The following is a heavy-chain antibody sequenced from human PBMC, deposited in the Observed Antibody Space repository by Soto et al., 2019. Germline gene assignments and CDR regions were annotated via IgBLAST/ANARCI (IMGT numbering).Heavy chain of an antibody. J-gene: IGHJ6*02. CDR3: ARSGAQQLGHSYYYYGMDV. D-gene: IGHD6-13*01. CDR1: GYSFTSYW. V-gene: IGHV5-51*01. CDR2: IYPGDSDT. Sequence: PGESLKISCKGSGYSFTSYWIGWVRQMPGKGLEWMGIIYPGDSDTRYSPSFQGQVTISADKSISTAYLQWSSLEASDTAMYYCARSGAQQLGHSYYYYGMDVWGQGTTVTVSS.